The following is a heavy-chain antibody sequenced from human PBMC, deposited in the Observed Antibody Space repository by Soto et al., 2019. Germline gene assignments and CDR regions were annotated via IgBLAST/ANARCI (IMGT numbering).Heavy chain of an antibody. CDR1: GYSFTNYW. CDR3: ARHGFYGDYSSNYFDP. CDR2: IYPSDSTA. V-gene: IGHV5-51*01. D-gene: IGHD4-17*01. Sequence: PGESLKISCKGSGYSFTNYWIAWMRQMPGEGLEYMGIIYPSDSTARYSPSFQGQVTFSVDKSISTAYLQWNSLKASDTAMYYCARHGFYGDYSSNYFDPWGQGT. J-gene: IGHJ5*02.